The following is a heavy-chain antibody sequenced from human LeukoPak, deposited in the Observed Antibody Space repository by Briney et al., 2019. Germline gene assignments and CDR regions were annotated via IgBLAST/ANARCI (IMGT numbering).Heavy chain of an antibody. D-gene: IGHD6-19*01. CDR2: IYHSGST. J-gene: IGHJ6*02. CDR1: GGSISSSNW. Sequence: PSETLSLTCAVSGGSISSSNWWSWVRQPPGKGLEWIGEIYHSGSTNYNPSLKSRVTISVDKSKNQFSLKLSSVTAADTAVYYCARDLRIAVAGTGAYYGMDVWGQGTTVTVSS. CDR3: ARDLRIAVAGTGAYYGMDV. V-gene: IGHV4-4*02.